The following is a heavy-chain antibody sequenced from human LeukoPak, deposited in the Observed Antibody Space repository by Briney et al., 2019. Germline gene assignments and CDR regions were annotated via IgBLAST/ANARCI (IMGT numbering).Heavy chain of an antibody. CDR1: GGSFSGYY. D-gene: IGHD1-20*01. V-gene: IGHV4-34*01. Sequence: SETLSLTCAVYGGSFSGYYWSWICQPPGKGLEWIGEINHSGSTNYNPSLKGRVTISVDTSKNQFSLKLSSVTAADTAVYYCARGGPYNWNYFDYWGQGTLVTVSS. J-gene: IGHJ4*02. CDR3: ARGGPYNWNYFDY. CDR2: INHSGST.